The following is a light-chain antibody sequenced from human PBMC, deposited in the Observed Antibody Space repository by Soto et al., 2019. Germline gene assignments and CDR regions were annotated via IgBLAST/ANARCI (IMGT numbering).Light chain of an antibody. V-gene: IGKV3-20*01. CDR2: GAS. CDR3: QQYGSSPWT. Sequence: EIVLTQSPGTLSLSPGERVTLSCRASQSVSNSYLAWYQQKPGQAPRLLIYGASSRATGIPDRFSGSGSGTEFTLTISRLEPEDFAVYYCQQYGSSPWTFGQGTKVEIK. CDR1: QSVSNSY. J-gene: IGKJ1*01.